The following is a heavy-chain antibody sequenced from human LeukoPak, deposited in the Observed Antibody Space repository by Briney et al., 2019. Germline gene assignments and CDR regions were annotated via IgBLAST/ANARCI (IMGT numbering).Heavy chain of an antibody. CDR2: ISGSGGST. Sequence: PGGSLRLSCAASGFTFSSYAMSWLRQAPGKGLEWVSAISGSGGSTYYADSVKGRFTISRDNSKNTLYLQMNRLRAEDTAVYYCAKVGIAAGSGGPYYFEYWGQGTLVTV. J-gene: IGHJ4*02. CDR3: AKVGIAAGSGGPYYFEY. D-gene: IGHD6-13*01. V-gene: IGHV3-23*01. CDR1: GFTFSSYA.